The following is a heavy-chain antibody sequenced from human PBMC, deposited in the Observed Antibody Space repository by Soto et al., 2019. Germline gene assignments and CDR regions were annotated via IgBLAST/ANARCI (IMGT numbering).Heavy chain of an antibody. J-gene: IGHJ2*01. Sequence: QVQLVQSGAEVKKPGASVKVSCKASGYTFTSYGICWVRQAPGQGLEWMGWISGYSGNTNYAQNLQGRVTMTTDTSTSTVDMELRSLRSDDTAMYYCARRCSSTRCLDLWGRGTLVIVSS. CDR1: GYTFTSYG. D-gene: IGHD2-2*01. CDR2: ISGYSGNT. CDR3: ARRCSSTRCLDL. V-gene: IGHV1-18*01.